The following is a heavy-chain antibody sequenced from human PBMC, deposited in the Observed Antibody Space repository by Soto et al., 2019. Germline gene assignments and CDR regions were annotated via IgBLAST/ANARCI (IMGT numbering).Heavy chain of an antibody. J-gene: IGHJ5*02. CDR1: GGSISSSSYY. V-gene: IGHV4-39*01. CDR2: IYYSGST. Sequence: SETLSLTCTVSGGSISSSSYYWGWIRQPPGKGLEWIGSIYYSGSTYYNPSLKSRVTISVDTSKNQFSLKLSSVTAADTAVYYFARQLPSHSSGRVPRGFDPWGQGTLVTVSS. CDR3: ARQLPSHSSGRVPRGFDP. D-gene: IGHD6-19*01.